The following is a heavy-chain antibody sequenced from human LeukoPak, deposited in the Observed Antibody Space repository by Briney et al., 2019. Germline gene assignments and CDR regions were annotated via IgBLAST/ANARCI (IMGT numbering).Heavy chain of an antibody. Sequence: GGSLRLSCAASGFTFSSYGMHWVRQAPGKGLEWVAFIRYDGSNKYYADSVKGRFTISRDNSKNTLYLQMNSLRAEDTAVYYCAKDLGAGYYDSSGYGPLDYWGQGTLVTVSS. J-gene: IGHJ4*02. CDR1: GFTFSSYG. CDR3: AKDLGAGYYDSSGYGPLDY. CDR2: IRYDGSNK. V-gene: IGHV3-30*02. D-gene: IGHD3-22*01.